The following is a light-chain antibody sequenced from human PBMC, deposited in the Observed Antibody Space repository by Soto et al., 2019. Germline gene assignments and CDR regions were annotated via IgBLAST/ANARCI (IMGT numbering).Light chain of an antibody. Sequence: DIPMTQSPSTLSGSVGDRVTITCRASHTISSWLAWYQQKPGKAPKLLIYKASTLKSGVPSRFSGSGSGTEFTLPISSLQPDDVATYYCQHYKSYSEAFGRGTKVELK. J-gene: IGKJ1*01. CDR1: HTISSW. V-gene: IGKV1-5*03. CDR3: QHYKSYSEA. CDR2: KAS.